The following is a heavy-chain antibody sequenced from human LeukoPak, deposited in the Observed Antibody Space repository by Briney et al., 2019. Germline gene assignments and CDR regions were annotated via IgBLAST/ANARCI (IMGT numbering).Heavy chain of an antibody. D-gene: IGHD3-10*01. CDR2: INAGNGNT. Sequence: ASVKVSCKASGYTFTSYAMHWVRQAPGQRLEWMGWINAGNGNTKYSQKFQGRVTITRDTSASTAYMELSSLRSEDTAVYYCARSRGNYGSGSYRGGYFDYWGQGTLVTVSS. CDR1: GYTFTSYA. V-gene: IGHV1-3*01. J-gene: IGHJ4*02. CDR3: ARSRGNYGSGSYRGGYFDY.